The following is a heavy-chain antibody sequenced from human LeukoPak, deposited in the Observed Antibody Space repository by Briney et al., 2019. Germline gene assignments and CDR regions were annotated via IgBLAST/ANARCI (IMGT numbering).Heavy chain of an antibody. J-gene: IGHJ6*03. CDR2: INPNSGGT. CDR3: ARPLDSYYYYYMDV. CDR1: GYTFTGYY. Sequence: ASVKVSCKASGYTFTGYYMHWVQQAPGQGLEWMGWINPNSGGTNYAQKFQGRVTMTRDTSISTAYMELSRLRSDDTAVYYCARPLDSYYYYYMDVWGKGTTVTVSS. V-gene: IGHV1-2*02. D-gene: IGHD3-9*01.